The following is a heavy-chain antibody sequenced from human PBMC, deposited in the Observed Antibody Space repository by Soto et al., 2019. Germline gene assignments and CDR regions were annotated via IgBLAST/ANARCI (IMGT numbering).Heavy chain of an antibody. D-gene: IGHD4-17*01. Sequence: ASVKVSCKASGYTFTSYGISWVRQAPGQGLEWMGWISAYNGNTNYAQKLQGRVTMTTDTSTSTAYMELRSLRSDDTAVYYCAGGYHDYEGFYYYYGMDVWGQGTTVTVSS. J-gene: IGHJ6*02. CDR3: AGGYHDYEGFYYYYGMDV. V-gene: IGHV1-18*01. CDR2: ISAYNGNT. CDR1: GYTFTSYG.